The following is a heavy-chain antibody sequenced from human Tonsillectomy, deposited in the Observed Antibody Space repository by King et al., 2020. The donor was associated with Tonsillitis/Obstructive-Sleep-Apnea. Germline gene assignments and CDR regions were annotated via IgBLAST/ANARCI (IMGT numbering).Heavy chain of an antibody. CDR3: AREYFYHSSGYYEY. CDR1: GGPFSGYY. D-gene: IGHD3-22*01. V-gene: IGHV4-34*01. J-gene: IGHJ4*02. Sequence: VQLPPWGAGLFKPSETLSLTCGVYGGPFSGYYWSWIRQPPGKGLEWIGEINHSGRTNYNPSLKSRVTISLDTSKNQFSLNLSSVTAADTAVYYCAREYFYHSSGYYEYWGQGTLVTVSS. CDR2: INHSGRT.